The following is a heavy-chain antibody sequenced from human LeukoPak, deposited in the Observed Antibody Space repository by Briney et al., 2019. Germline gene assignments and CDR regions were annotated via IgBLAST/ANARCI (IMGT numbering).Heavy chain of an antibody. J-gene: IGHJ6*02. Sequence: SETLSLTCAVYGGSLSGYYWSWIRQHPGKGLEWIGYIYYSGSTYYNPSLKSRVTISVDTSKNQFSLKLSSVTAADTAVYYCARKDYYYYGMDVWGQGTTVTVSS. CDR1: GGSLSGYY. CDR2: IYYSGST. CDR3: ARKDYYYYGMDV. V-gene: IGHV4-31*11.